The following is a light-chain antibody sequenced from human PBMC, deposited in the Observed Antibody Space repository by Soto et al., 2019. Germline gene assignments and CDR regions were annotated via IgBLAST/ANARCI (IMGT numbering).Light chain of an antibody. V-gene: IGLV2-8*01. J-gene: IGLJ1*01. Sequence: QSALTQPPYASGSPGQSVTISCTGTKNDIGVYDFVSWYQHLPGKAPRLIIYEVVQRPSGVPDRFSGSKSGNTASLTVSGLQAADEAYYFCKSYAGSNTYVFGSGTKVTVL. CDR1: KNDIGVYDF. CDR3: KSYAGSNTYV. CDR2: EVV.